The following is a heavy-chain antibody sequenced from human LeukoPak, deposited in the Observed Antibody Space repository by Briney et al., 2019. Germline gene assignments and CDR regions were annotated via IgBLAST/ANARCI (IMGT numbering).Heavy chain of an antibody. CDR2: ISSSSSYI. CDR3: ASGFLEWLWAFDY. Sequence: PGGSLRLSCAAPGFTLSSYSMNWVRPAPGKGLGWVSSISSSSSYIYYADSVKGRFTISRDNAKNSLYLQMNSLRAEDTAVYYCASGFLEWLWAFDYWGQGTLVTVSS. J-gene: IGHJ4*02. D-gene: IGHD3-3*01. V-gene: IGHV3-21*01. CDR1: GFTLSSYS.